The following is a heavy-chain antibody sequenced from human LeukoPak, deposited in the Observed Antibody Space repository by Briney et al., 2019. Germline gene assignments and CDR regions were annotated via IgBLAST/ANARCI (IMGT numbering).Heavy chain of an antibody. Sequence: GGSLRLSCEASGFIFSNYAIHWVRQTPGKGLEWVARITSDGISTTYAESVKGRFTISRDNAKNTLYLQMNSLRAEDTAIYYCARDWYHAIDYWGQGALVTVSS. CDR3: ARDWYHAIDY. D-gene: IGHD2-2*01. CDR1: GFIFSNYA. J-gene: IGHJ4*02. CDR2: ITSDGIST. V-gene: IGHV3-74*03.